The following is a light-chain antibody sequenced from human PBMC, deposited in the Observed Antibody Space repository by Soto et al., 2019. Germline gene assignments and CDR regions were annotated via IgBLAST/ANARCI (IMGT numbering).Light chain of an antibody. CDR3: AAWDDSLNGYV. CDR2: SNN. J-gene: IGLJ1*01. V-gene: IGLV1-44*01. Sequence: QSVVTQPPSSSGTPGQRVTVSCSGSSSNIGSNTVNWYQHLPGTAPKLLIHSNNQRPSGVPDRISASKSGSSASLAISGLQSEDEADYYCAAWDDSLNGYVFGTGTKLTVL. CDR1: SSNIGSNT.